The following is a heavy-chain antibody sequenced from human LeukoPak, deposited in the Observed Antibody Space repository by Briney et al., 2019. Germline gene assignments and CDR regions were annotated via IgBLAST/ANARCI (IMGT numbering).Heavy chain of an antibody. CDR2: INPSCGST. Sequence: ASVKVSCKASGYTFTSYYMHWVRQAPGQGLEWMGIINPSCGSTSYAQKFQGRVTMTRDTSTSTVYLELSSLRSEDTAVYYSASQAPYCGGDCYASFDYWGQGTLVTVSS. CDR1: GYTFTSYY. J-gene: IGHJ4*02. V-gene: IGHV1-46*01. CDR3: ASQAPYCGGDCYASFDY. D-gene: IGHD2-21*01.